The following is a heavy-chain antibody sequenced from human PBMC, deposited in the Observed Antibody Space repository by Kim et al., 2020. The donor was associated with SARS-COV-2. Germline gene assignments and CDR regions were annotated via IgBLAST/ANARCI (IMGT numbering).Heavy chain of an antibody. J-gene: IGHJ4*02. CDR2: IDWDGDK. V-gene: IGHV2-70*11. CDR3: ARTRPYYYDSSGYYFDY. D-gene: IGHD3-22*01. Sequence: SGPTLVKATQTLTLTCTFSGFSLSTSGMCVSWIRQPPGKALEWLARIDWDGDKYYSTSLKTRLTISKDTSKNQVVLAMTNMDPVDTATYYCARTRPYYYDSSGYYFDYWGQGALVTVSS. CDR1: GFSLSTSGMC.